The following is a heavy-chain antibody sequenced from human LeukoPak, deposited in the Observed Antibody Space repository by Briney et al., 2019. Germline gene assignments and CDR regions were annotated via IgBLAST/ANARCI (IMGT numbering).Heavy chain of an antibody. D-gene: IGHD6-13*01. CDR3: ARSIVIAAAGTHNWFDP. CDR1: GYTFTSYV. Sequence: AAVKVSCQASGYTFTSYVISLVRQAPGQGLEWIGWISAYNGNTNYAQKLQGRVTMTTDTSTSTAYMELRRLRPDDTAVYYCARSIVIAAAGTHNWFDPWGQGTLVTVSS. CDR2: ISAYNGNT. J-gene: IGHJ5*02. V-gene: IGHV1-18*01.